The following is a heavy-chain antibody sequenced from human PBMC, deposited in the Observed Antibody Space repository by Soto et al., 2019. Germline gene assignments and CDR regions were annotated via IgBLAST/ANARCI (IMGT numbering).Heavy chain of an antibody. D-gene: IGHD5-12*01. V-gene: IGHV3-21*01. CDR2: ISSSSSYI. Sequence: TGGSLRLSCAASGFTFSSYSMNWVRQAPGKGLEWVSSISSSSSYIYYADSVKGRFTISRDNAKNSLYLQMNSLRAEDTAVYYCARSRIAATRFYYYYYYMDVWGKGTTVTVSS. J-gene: IGHJ6*03. CDR3: ARSRIAATRFYYYYYYMDV. CDR1: GFTFSSYS.